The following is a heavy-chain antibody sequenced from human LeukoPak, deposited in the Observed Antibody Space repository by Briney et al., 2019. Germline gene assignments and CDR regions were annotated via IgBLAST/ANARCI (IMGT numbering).Heavy chain of an antibody. CDR1: GFTFRTYW. J-gene: IGHJ4*02. V-gene: IGHV3-74*01. Sequence: GGSLRLSCAVSGFTFRTYWMHWVRQVPGEGLVWVSRINEDGSITNYADSVKGRFSISRDNAKNTLYLQMNSLRAEDTAVYYCGRDLGGRSGYWGQGTLVTISS. CDR2: INEDGSIT. D-gene: IGHD1-26*01. CDR3: GRDLGGRSGY.